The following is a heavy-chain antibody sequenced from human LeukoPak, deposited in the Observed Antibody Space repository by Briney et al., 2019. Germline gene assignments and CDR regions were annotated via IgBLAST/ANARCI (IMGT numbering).Heavy chain of an antibody. Sequence: QTGGSLRLSCAASGFTFSSYAMSWVRQAPGKGLEWVSAISGSGGSTYCADSVKGRFTISRDNSKNTLYLQMNSLRAEDTAVYYCAKDPAKWSGRYNDYWGQGTLVTVSS. V-gene: IGHV3-23*01. CDR3: AKDPAKWSGRYNDY. D-gene: IGHD3-3*01. CDR2: ISGSGGST. J-gene: IGHJ4*02. CDR1: GFTFSSYA.